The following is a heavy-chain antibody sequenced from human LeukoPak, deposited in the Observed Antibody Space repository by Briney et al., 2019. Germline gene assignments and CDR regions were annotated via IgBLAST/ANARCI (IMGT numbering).Heavy chain of an antibody. J-gene: IGHJ6*03. D-gene: IGHD3-16*01. V-gene: IGHV4-59*01. CDR3: ARDVDLGGYYYYMDV. CDR2: IYYSGST. Sequence: SETLSLTCTVSGGSISSYYWSWIRQPPGKGLEWIGYIYYSGSTNYNPSLKSRVTISVDTSKNQFSLKLSPVTAADTAVYYCARDVDLGGYYYYMDVWGKGTTVTISS. CDR1: GGSISSYY.